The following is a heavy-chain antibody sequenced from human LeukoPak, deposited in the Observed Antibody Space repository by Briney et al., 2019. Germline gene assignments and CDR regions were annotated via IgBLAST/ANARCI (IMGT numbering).Heavy chain of an antibody. V-gene: IGHV3-21*01. D-gene: IGHD3-22*01. CDR3: ARDGNDDYYDSSGYYWASYFDY. CDR1: GFTFSTYD. Sequence: GGSLRLSFAASGFTFSTYDGNWVRQTSDRGLEWVSSFSTASEYIYYADSVKGRFTISRDNAKNSLYLQMNSLRAEDTAVYYCARDGNDDYYDSSGYYWASYFDYWGQGTLVTVSS. CDR2: FSTASEYI. J-gene: IGHJ4*02.